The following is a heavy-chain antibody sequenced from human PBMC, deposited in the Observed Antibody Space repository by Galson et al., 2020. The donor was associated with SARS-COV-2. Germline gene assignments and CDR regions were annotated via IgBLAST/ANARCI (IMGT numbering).Heavy chain of an antibody. CDR3: AKGPVAGTGF. J-gene: IGHJ4*02. Sequence: TLSLTCTVSGGSISSGSYYWSWVRQPAGKGLEWIGRIHTSGSTYYNPSLKSRVTISLDTSKNHFSLTLTSVTAADTAVYYCAKGPVAGTGFWGQGTMVTVSS. D-gene: IGHD6-19*01. CDR1: GGSISSGSYY. CDR2: IHTSGST. V-gene: IGHV4-61*02.